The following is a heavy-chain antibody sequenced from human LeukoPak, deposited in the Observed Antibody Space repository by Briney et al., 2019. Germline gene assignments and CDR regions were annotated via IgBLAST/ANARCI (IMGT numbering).Heavy chain of an antibody. CDR1: GFTFSSYS. D-gene: IGHD3-10*01. J-gene: IGHJ4*02. V-gene: IGHV3-21*01. CDR3: ARGRITMVRGVTDFDY. CDR2: ISSSSSYI. Sequence: GGSLRLSCAASGFTFSSYSMNWVRQAPGKGLEWVSSISSSSSYIYYADSVKGRFTISRDNPMNSLYLQMNSLRAEDTAVYYCARGRITMVRGVTDFDYWGQGTLVTVSS.